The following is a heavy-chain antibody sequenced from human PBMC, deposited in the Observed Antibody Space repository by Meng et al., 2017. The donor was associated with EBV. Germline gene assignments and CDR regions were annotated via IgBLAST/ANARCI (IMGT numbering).Heavy chain of an antibody. D-gene: IGHD5-12*01. Sequence: QGQRVRSGAEVKKPGASVKVSCKASGYTFTSYGISWVRQAPGQGLEWMGWISAYNGNTNYAQKLQGRVTMTTDTSTSTAYMELRSLRSDDTAVYYCARETSGYDFNWFDPWGQGTLVTVSS. CDR3: ARETSGYDFNWFDP. V-gene: IGHV1-18*01. CDR2: ISAYNGNT. J-gene: IGHJ5*02. CDR1: GYTFTSYG.